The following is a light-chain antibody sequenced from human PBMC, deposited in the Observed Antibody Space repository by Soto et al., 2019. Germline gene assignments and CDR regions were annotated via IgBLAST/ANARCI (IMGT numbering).Light chain of an antibody. CDR1: QSISSY. V-gene: IGKV1-39*01. J-gene: IGKJ3*01. CDR3: QQSFSTPQVT. CDR2: AAS. Sequence: DIQMTQSPSSLSASVGDRVTITCRASQSISSYLNWYQQKPGKAPKLLIYAASSLQSGVPSRFSGSGSGTDFTLTISSLQPEDFATYYCQQSFSTPQVTFGPGTQVDIK.